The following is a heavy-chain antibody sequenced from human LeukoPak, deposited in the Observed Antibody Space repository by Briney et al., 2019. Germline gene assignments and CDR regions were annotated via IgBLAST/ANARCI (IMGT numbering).Heavy chain of an antibody. J-gene: IGHJ3*02. CDR2: ISSSSSTI. Sequence: GGSLRLSCAASGFTFSSYSMNWVRQAPGKGLEWVSYISSSSSTIYYADSVKGRFTISRDNSKNTLYLQMNSLRAEDTAVYYCAKDHSSWLDDAFDIWGQGTMVTVSS. D-gene: IGHD6-13*01. CDR1: GFTFSSYS. V-gene: IGHV3-48*01. CDR3: AKDHSSWLDDAFDI.